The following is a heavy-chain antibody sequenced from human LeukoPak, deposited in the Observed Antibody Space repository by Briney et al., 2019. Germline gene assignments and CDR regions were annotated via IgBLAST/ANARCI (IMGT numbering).Heavy chain of an antibody. D-gene: IGHD4-17*01. CDR1: GFTFSSYE. J-gene: IGHJ4*02. CDR2: ISSSGSTI. CDR3: ARVYGDYDPGTFDY. Sequence: GGSLRLSCAASGFTFSSYEMNWVRQAPGKGLEWVSYISSSGSTIYYADSVKGRFTISRDNAKNSLYLQMNSLRAEDTAVYYCARVYGDYDPGTFDYWGQGTLVTVSS. V-gene: IGHV3-48*03.